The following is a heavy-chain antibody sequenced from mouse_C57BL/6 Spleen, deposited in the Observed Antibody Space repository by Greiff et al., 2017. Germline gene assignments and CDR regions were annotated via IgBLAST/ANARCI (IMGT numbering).Heavy chain of an antibody. Sequence: QVQLQQSGAELVRPGASVTLSCKASGYTFTDYEMHWVEQTPVHGLEWIGAIDPETGGTAYNQKFKGQAILTADKSSSTAYLELRSLTSEDSAVYYWTRDGSSYDGYFDVWGTGTTVTVSS. J-gene: IGHJ1*03. V-gene: IGHV1-15*01. CDR1: GYTFTDYE. CDR2: IDPETGGT. CDR3: TRDGSSYDGYFDV. D-gene: IGHD1-1*01.